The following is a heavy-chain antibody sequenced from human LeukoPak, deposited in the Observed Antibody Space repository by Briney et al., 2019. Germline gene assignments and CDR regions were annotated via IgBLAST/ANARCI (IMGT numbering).Heavy chain of an antibody. CDR3: ARGADPSYYYDSSGFTDY. J-gene: IGHJ4*02. Sequence: GGSLRLSCAASGFTFSSYAMSCVRQAPGKGLEWVSAISGSGGSTYYADSVKGRFTISRDNAKNSLYLQMNSLRAEDTSVYYCARGADPSYYYDSSGFTDYWGQGTLVTVSS. D-gene: IGHD3-22*01. CDR1: GFTFSSYA. V-gene: IGHV3-23*01. CDR2: ISGSGGST.